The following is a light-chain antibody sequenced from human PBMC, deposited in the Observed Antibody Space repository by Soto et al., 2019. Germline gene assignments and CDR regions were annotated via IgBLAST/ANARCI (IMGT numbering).Light chain of an antibody. CDR2: DVS. V-gene: IGLV2-14*03. CDR3: SSYTTSFTYI. J-gene: IGLJ1*01. CDR1: SSDVGAYNY. Sequence: QSVLTQPACVSGSSGQSIAISCTGTSSDVGAYNYVSWYQQYPGKAPKLMIYDVSNRPSGVSDRFSGSKSGNTASLTISVLQAEDEADYYCSSYTTSFTYIFGTGTKVTVL.